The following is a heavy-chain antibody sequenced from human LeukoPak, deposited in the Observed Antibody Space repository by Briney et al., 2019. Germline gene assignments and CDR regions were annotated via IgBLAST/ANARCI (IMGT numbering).Heavy chain of an antibody. CDR2: ISAYNGNT. CDR1: GYTFTNYG. CDR3: AGREMATIGLQGFDP. Sequence: ASVKVSCKASGYTFTNYGISWVRRAPGQGLEWMGWISAYNGNTHYAQNLQGRVTMTTDTSTSTAYMELKSLRSDDTAVYYCAGREMATIGLQGFDPWGQGTLVTVSS. V-gene: IGHV1-18*01. D-gene: IGHD5-24*01. J-gene: IGHJ5*02.